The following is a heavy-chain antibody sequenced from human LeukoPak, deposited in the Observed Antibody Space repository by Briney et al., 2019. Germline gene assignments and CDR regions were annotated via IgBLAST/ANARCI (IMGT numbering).Heavy chain of an antibody. J-gene: IGHJ4*02. Sequence: PGRFLRLSCAASGFTFSSYGMHWVRQAPGKGLEWVAVISYDGSNKYYADSVKGRFTISRDNSKNTLYLQMNSLRAEDTAVYYCAKSPRGRLLLFDYWGQGTLVTVSS. D-gene: IGHD3-22*01. CDR1: GFTFSSYG. CDR2: ISYDGSNK. V-gene: IGHV3-30*18. CDR3: AKSPRGRLLLFDY.